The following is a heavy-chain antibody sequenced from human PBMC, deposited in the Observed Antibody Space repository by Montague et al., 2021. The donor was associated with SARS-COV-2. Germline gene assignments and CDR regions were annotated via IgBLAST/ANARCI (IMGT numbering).Heavy chain of an antibody. CDR1: GDXVAKNGRA. V-gene: IGHV6-1*01. J-gene: IGHJ6*02. D-gene: IGHD7-27*01. Sequence: CAISGDXVAKNGRAWKWFSQYPSRDREWLGRTFYRSEWNYHYADXVKSRITIDPDTSKNQVSLQLRSVTPEDTAVYFCARVRHLGRGMDVWGQGTTVTVSS. CDR2: TFYRSEWNY. CDR3: ARVRHLGRGMDV.